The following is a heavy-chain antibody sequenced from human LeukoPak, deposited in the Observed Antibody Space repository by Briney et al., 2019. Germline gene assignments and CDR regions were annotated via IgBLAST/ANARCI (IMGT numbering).Heavy chain of an antibody. Sequence: GGSLRLSCAASGFTFSTYGMHWVRQAPGKGLEWVAFLRYDGTNKYYADSVKGRFTISRDISKNTLNLQVNSLRAEDTAAYYCAKGTSSSYYMDVWGKGTTVTVSS. CDR1: GFTFSTYG. J-gene: IGHJ6*03. D-gene: IGHD6-6*01. CDR3: AKGTSSSYYMDV. V-gene: IGHV3-30*02. CDR2: LRYDGTNK.